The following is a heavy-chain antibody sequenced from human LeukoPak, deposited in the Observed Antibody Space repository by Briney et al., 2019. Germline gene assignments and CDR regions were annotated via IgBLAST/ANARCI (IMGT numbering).Heavy chain of an antibody. CDR1: GFTFSSYA. CDR3: ARGEKTGEFDY. V-gene: IGHV3-30-3*01. CDR2: ISYDGSNK. Sequence: PGGSLRLSCAASGFTFSSYAMHWVRQAPGKGLEWVAVISYDGSNKYYADSVKGRFTISRDNSKNTLYLQMNSLRAEDTAVYYCARGEKTGEFDYWGQGTLVTVSS. J-gene: IGHJ4*02. D-gene: IGHD7-27*01.